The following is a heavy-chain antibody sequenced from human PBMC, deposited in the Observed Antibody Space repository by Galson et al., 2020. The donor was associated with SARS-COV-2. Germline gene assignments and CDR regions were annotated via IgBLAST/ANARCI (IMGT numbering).Heavy chain of an antibody. CDR2: IYSSGGT. CDR3: TRQSGYGSGSYYDNPRFPIDY. V-gene: IGHV4-39*01. CDR1: GDSITSSNYY. J-gene: IGHJ4*02. D-gene: IGHD3-10*01. Sequence: SETLSLTCTVSGDSITSSNYYWGWIRQSPGKGLEWIGNIYSSGGTHYNPSLQSRATISVDTSKSQFSLRLSSVTAADTAVYYCTRQSGYGSGSYYDNPRFPIDYWGQGTLVTVSS.